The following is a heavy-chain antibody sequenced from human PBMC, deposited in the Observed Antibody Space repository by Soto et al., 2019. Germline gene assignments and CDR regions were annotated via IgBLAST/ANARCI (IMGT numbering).Heavy chain of an antibody. Sequence: GGSLRLSCAASGFTFSSYAMSWVRQAPGKGLEWVSAISGSGGSTYYADSVKGRFTISRDNSKNTLYLQMNSLRAEDTAVYYCAKDLPAAMLFLAAAGPFDYWGQGTLVTVSS. V-gene: IGHV3-23*01. D-gene: IGHD2-2*01. J-gene: IGHJ4*02. CDR2: ISGSGGST. CDR1: GFTFSSYA. CDR3: AKDLPAAMLFLAAAGPFDY.